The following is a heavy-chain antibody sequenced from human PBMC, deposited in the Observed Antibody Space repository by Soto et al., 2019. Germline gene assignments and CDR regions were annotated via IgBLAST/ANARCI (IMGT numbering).Heavy chain of an antibody. CDR2: IWYDGSNK. Sequence: GGSLRLSCAASGFTFSSYGMHWVRQAPGKGLEWVAVIWYDGSNKYYADSVKGRFTISRDNAKNSLYLQMNSLRAEDTAVYYCARPRVVGTPPHPFDYWGQGTLVTVSS. CDR1: GFTFSSYG. CDR3: ARPRVVGTPPHPFDY. D-gene: IGHD1-26*01. V-gene: IGHV3-33*01. J-gene: IGHJ4*02.